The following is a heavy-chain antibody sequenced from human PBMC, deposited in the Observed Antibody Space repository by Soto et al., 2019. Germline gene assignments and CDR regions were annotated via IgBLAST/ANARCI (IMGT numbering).Heavy chain of an antibody. D-gene: IGHD3-3*01. Sequence: SETLSLTCTVSCGSISTYYCNLIRQSGGKGLEAIGRIDTSVSTNYNPSVKSRVTMSVATSKEQLSLKGGPVTAADTAVYYCARGGHDFWSGPFDYWGQGALVTVS. CDR1: CGSISTYY. V-gene: IGHV4-4*07. J-gene: IGHJ4*02. CDR3: ARGGHDFWSGPFDY. CDR2: IDTSVST.